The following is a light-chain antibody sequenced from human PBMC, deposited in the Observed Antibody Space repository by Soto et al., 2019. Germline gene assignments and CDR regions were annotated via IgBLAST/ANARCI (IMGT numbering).Light chain of an antibody. V-gene: IGLV1-51*01. CDR3: GSWDSSLSAYV. CDR2: DDN. J-gene: IGLJ1*01. CDR1: SSNIGGNP. Sequence: QSVLTQPPPVSAAPGQKVTISCCGSSSNIGGNPVSWYQQLPGTAPKLLIYDDNKRPSGIPDRSSGSKSGTSATLGITGFQTGDEADYYCGSWDSSLSAYVFGTGTKVTVL.